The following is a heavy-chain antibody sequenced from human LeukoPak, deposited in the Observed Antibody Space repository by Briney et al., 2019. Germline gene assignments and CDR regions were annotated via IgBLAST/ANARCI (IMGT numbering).Heavy chain of an antibody. Sequence: GGSLRLSCAASGFTFSSYGMHWVRQAPGKGLEWVAFIRYDGSNKYYADSVKGRFTISRDNAENSLHLQMNSLRVEDTAVYYCARAPTVLVGYCSSSSCQADYWGQGTLVTVSS. CDR1: GFTFSSYG. V-gene: IGHV3-30*02. D-gene: IGHD2-2*01. CDR2: IRYDGSNK. J-gene: IGHJ4*02. CDR3: ARAPTVLVGYCSSSSCQADY.